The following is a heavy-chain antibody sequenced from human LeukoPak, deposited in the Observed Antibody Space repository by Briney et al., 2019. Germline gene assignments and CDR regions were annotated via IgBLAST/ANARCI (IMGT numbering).Heavy chain of an antibody. D-gene: IGHD3-22*01. CDR2: IYYSGST. V-gene: IGHV4-59*01. CDR3: ARGGDSSGYYYPNFDY. CDR1: GGSISSYY. J-gene: IGHJ4*02. Sequence: SETLSLTCTVSGGSISSYYWSWIRQPPGKGLEWIGYIYYSGSTNYNPSLKSRVTISVDTSENQFSLKLSSVTAADTAVYYCARGGDSSGYYYPNFDYWGQGTLVTVSS.